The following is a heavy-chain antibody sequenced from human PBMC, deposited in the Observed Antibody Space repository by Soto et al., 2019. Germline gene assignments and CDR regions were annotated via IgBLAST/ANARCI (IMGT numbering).Heavy chain of an antibody. CDR2: IYTSGST. CDR1: GGSISSYY. Sequence: SETLSLTCTVSGGSISSYYWSWIRQPAGKGLEWIGRIYTSGSTNYNPSLKSRVTMSVDTSKNQFSLKLSSVTAADTAVYYCARDSRGGTRAIGVSWAFDIWGQGTMVTVSS. V-gene: IGHV4-4*07. J-gene: IGHJ3*02. D-gene: IGHD2-8*01. CDR3: ARDSRGGTRAIGVSWAFDI.